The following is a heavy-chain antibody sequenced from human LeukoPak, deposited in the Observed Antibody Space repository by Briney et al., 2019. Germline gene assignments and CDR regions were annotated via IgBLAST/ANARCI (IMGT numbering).Heavy chain of an antibody. CDR2: IRSKANSYAT. V-gene: IGHV3-73*01. Sequence: GGSLRLSCAASGFTFSGSAMHWVRQASGKGLEWVGRIRSKANSYATAYAASVKGRFTISRDDSKNTPYLQMNSLQIEDTAVYYCTRHSPMFDPWGQGTLVTVSS. CDR1: GFTFSGSA. J-gene: IGHJ5*02. CDR3: TRHSPMFDP.